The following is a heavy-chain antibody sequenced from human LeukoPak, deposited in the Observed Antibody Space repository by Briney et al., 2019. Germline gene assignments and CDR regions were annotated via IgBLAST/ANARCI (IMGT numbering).Heavy chain of an antibody. CDR1: GFTFDDYA. CDR2: ISWNSGSI. V-gene: IGHV3-9*01. Sequence: GGSLRLSCAASGFTFDDYAMHWVRQAPGKGLEWVSGISWNSGSIGYADSVKGRFTISRDNAKNSLYLRMKSLRAEDTALYYCAKDTGDTYYYGMDVWGQGTTVTVSS. CDR3: AKDTGDTYYYGMDV. J-gene: IGHJ6*02. D-gene: IGHD3-9*01.